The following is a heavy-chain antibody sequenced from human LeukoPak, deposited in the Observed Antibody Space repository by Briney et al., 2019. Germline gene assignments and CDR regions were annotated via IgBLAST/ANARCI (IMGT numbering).Heavy chain of an antibody. CDR1: GFTFSSYA. CDR3: ARAAGWLRTGGYYFDY. V-gene: IGHV3-30-3*01. Sequence: GRSLRLSCAASGFTFSSYAMHWVRQAPGKGXXXXXXXSYDGSNKYYADSVKGRFTISRDNSKNTLYLQMNSLRAEDTAVYYCARAAGWLRTGGYYFDYWGQGTLVTVSS. CDR2: XSYDGSNK. D-gene: IGHD1-14*01. J-gene: IGHJ4*02.